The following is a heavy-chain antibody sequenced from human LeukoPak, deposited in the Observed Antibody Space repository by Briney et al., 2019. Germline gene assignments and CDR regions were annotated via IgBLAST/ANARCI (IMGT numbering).Heavy chain of an antibody. CDR2: ISPVDSET. Sequence: GSSLKISGKCSESSSTSYWIGWGRQMPGKGLEWRGIISPVDSETRYSPSIQSAVTTSADKSISTAYLQWSSVKDSDTAMYYCARRLYYDSSGYYVDYWGQGTLVTVSS. CDR3: ARRLYYDSSGYYVDY. V-gene: IGHV5-51*01. D-gene: IGHD3-22*01. J-gene: IGHJ4*02. CDR1: ESSSTSYW.